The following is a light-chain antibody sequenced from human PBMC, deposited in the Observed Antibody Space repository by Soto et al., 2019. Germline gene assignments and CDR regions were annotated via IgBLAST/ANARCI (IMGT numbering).Light chain of an antibody. Sequence: EIVLTQSPGTLSLSPGERATLSCRASQSVISTYLAWYQQKPGQAPRLLIFGGSGRATGIPDRFSGSGSGTEFTLTISRLEPEDFAVYYCQLYGTSMYTFGQGTKLEIK. J-gene: IGKJ2*01. CDR1: QSVISTY. V-gene: IGKV3-20*01. CDR3: QLYGTSMYT. CDR2: GGS.